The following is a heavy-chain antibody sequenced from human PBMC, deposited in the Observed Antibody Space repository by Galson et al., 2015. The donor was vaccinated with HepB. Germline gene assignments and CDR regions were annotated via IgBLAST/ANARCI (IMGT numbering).Heavy chain of an antibody. D-gene: IGHD3-3*01. V-gene: IGHV1-69*13. CDR2: LIPIFGTT. Sequence: SVKVSCKASGGTFSRYYAISWVRQAPGQGLEWMGTLIPIFGTTNNPQKFQGRAAMTADESTSTAYMELSSLKSEDTAIYYCAKSRFLEWVGSSGKEYKYYAMDVWGRGTTVAVSS. CDR1: GGTFSRYYA. CDR3: AKSRFLEWVGSSGKEYKYYAMDV. J-gene: IGHJ6*02.